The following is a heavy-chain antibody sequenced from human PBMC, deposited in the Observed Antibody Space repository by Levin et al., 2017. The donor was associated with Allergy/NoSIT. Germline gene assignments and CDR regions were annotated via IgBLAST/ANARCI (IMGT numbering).Heavy chain of an antibody. CDR1: GGSISSYY. Sequence: SETLSLTCTVSGGSISSYYWSWIRQPPGKGLEWIGYIYYSGSTNYNPSLKSRVTISVDTSKNQFSLKLSSVTAADTAVYYCARGVFLAALSKYNWFDPWGQGTLVTVSS. V-gene: IGHV4-59*08. CDR2: IYYSGST. CDR3: ARGVFLAALSKYNWFDP. D-gene: IGHD6-6*01. J-gene: IGHJ5*02.